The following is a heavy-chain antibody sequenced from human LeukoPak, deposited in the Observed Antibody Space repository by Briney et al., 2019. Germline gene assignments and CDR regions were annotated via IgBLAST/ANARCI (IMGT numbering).Heavy chain of an antibody. D-gene: IGHD3-10*01. V-gene: IGHV3-74*01. CDR3: ARDYYYGSGRLGYMDV. CDR2: INSAGSNT. Sequence: GGSLRLSCAASGFTFSSHWMHWVRQAPGKGLVWVSRINSAGSNTNYADSVKGRFTISRDNAKNSLYLQMNSLRAEDTAVYYCARDYYYGSGRLGYMDVWGKGTTVTVSS. CDR1: GFTFSSHW. J-gene: IGHJ6*03.